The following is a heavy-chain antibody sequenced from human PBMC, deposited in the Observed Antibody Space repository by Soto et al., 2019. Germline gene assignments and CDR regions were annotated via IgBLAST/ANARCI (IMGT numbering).Heavy chain of an antibody. J-gene: IGHJ6*02. CDR1: GYTFTDYY. D-gene: IGHD1-26*01. V-gene: IGHV1-2*04. Sequence: QVQLVQSGAEVQKPGASVKVSCKASGYTFTDYYMHWVRQAPGQRLEWMGWINPNSGTTNYAQKFQGWFTMTRDTSITTVYMEVSRLRSDDTAVYYCARVPRGVYYGMDVWGQGTTVTVSS. CDR3: ARVPRGVYYGMDV. CDR2: INPNSGTT.